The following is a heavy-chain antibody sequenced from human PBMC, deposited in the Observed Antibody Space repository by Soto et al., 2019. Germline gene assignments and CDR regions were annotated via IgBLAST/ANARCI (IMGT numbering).Heavy chain of an antibody. CDR3: ARYDYGITVTTRGAFDI. CDR1: GYSISSSNW. V-gene: IGHV4-28*01. Sequence: TSETLSLTCAVSGYSISSSNWWGWIRQPPGKGLEWIGYIYYSGSTYYNPSLKSRVTMSVDTSKNQFSLKLRSVTAVDTAVYYCARYDYGITVTTRGAFDIWGQGTMVTVSS. D-gene: IGHD1-20*01. CDR2: IYYSGST. J-gene: IGHJ3*02.